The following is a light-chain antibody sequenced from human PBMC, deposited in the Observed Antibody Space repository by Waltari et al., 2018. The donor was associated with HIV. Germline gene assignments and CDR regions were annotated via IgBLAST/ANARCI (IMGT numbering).Light chain of an antibody. CDR1: SSNIGNNA. V-gene: IGLV1-36*01. Sequence: QSVLTQPPSVSEAPRQRVTISCSGSSSNIGNNAVNWYQQGPGKAPKLLIYYDDLLSAGVRDRFSGSKSGTAASLAIRGLQSEDEADYYCAAWDDSLNGYVFGSGTKVTVL. CDR3: AAWDDSLNGYV. J-gene: IGLJ1*01. CDR2: YDD.